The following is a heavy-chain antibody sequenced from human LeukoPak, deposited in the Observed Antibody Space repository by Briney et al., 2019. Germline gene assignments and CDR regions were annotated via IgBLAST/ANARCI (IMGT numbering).Heavy chain of an antibody. CDR2: IYHSGST. D-gene: IGHD3-3*01. CDR1: GYSISSGYY. V-gene: IGHV4-38-2*01. Sequence: KSSETLSLTCAVSGYSISSGYYWGWIRQPPGKGLEWIGSIYHSGSTYYNPSLKSRVTISVDTSKNQFSLKLSSVTAADTAVYYCARYGVDRDYDYWGQGTLVTVSS. CDR3: ARYGVDRDYDY. J-gene: IGHJ4*02.